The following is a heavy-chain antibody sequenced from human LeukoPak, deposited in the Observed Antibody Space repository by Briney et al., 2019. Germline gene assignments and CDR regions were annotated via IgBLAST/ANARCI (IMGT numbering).Heavy chain of an antibody. CDR1: GFTFSSFE. V-gene: IGHV3-48*03. CDR3: ARDHRDGYNAGDTFDI. D-gene: IGHD5-24*01. J-gene: IGHJ3*02. Sequence: GGSLRLSCAASGFTFSSFEMNWVRQAPGKGLEWISYISSSGTTIYYADSVKGRFTISRDNAKNSLYLQMNSMRAEDTAVYYCARDHRDGYNAGDTFDIWGQGTMVTVSS. CDR2: ISSSGTTI.